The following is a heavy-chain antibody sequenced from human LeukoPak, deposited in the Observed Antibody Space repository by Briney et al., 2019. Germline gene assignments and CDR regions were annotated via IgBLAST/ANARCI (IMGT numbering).Heavy chain of an antibody. J-gene: IGHJ4*02. Sequence: SETLSLTCTVSGGSISSHYWSWIRQPPGKGLEWIAYLLDSVNTKDNPSLNSRLTLSADTSKNQFSLRLSSVTAADTAVYYCATIKRGSIYGYIDFWGQGIKVTVSS. CDR3: ATIKRGSIYGYIDF. CDR2: LLDSVNT. CDR1: GGSISSHY. V-gene: IGHV4-59*11. D-gene: IGHD5-18*01.